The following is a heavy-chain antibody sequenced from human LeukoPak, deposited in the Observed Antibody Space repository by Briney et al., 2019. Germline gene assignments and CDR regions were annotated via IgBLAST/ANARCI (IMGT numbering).Heavy chain of an antibody. J-gene: IGHJ6*03. V-gene: IGHV1-18*04. Sequence: ASVKVSCKASGYTFTGYYMHWVRQAPGQGLEWMGWISAYNGNTNYAQKLQGRVTMTTDTSTSTAYMELRSLRSDDTAVYYCARDRIVPAAGYYYYYYMDVWGKGTTVTVSS. CDR2: ISAYNGNT. D-gene: IGHD2-2*01. CDR1: GYTFTGYY. CDR3: ARDRIVPAAGYYYYYYMDV.